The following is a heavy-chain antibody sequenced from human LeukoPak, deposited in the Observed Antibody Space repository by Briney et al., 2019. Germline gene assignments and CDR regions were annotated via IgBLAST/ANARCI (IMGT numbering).Heavy chain of an antibody. CDR2: IWNDGSNT. V-gene: IGHV3-33*01. CDR1: GFTFSGYA. CDR3: ARARDIVVVPAAITFDP. Sequence: GGSLRLSCAASGFTFSGYAMHWVRQALGKGLEWVAIIWNDGSNTYYADSVKGRFTISRDNSKNTLYLQMNSLRAEDTAVYYCARARDIVVVPAAITFDPWGQGTLVTVSS. D-gene: IGHD2-2*01. J-gene: IGHJ5*02.